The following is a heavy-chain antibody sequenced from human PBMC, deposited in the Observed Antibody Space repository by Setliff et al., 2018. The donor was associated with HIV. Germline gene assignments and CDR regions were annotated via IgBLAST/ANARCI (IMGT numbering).Heavy chain of an antibody. J-gene: IGHJ1*01. Sequence: SETLSLTCTVSGGSISSSIYYWGWIRQSPGKGLEWIGSFYYSGSTYYNPSLKSRITISVDTSKNQFSLKLGFVTAADTAVYYCARGESTTWDLAEYFQHWGHGTLVTVSS. V-gene: IGHV4-39*07. CDR1: GGSISSSIYY. CDR2: FYYSGST. CDR3: ARGESTTWDLAEYFQH. D-gene: IGHD1-1*01.